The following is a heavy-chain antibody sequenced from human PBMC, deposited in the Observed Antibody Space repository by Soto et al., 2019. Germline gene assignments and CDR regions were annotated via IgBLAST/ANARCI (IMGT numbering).Heavy chain of an antibody. J-gene: IGHJ5*02. CDR3: GRAAIQARACFFWSAP. CDR1: GGTFSRHA. D-gene: IGHD3-3*01. V-gene: IGHV1-69*01. Sequence: QVQLVQSGSEVKMPGSSVKVSCKTSGGTFSRHAINWVRQAPGQGLEWMGGIIPMFGTTNYAQKFKGRVTISADESTSTAYMELSSLRSEDAALYYCGRAAIQARACFFWSAPWGQETLVTVPS. CDR2: IIPMFGTT.